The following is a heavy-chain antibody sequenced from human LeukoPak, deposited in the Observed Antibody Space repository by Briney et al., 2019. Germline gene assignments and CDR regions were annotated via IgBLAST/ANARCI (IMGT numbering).Heavy chain of an antibody. V-gene: IGHV3-9*01. J-gene: IGHJ6*04. D-gene: IGHD3-10*02. Sequence: GGSLRLSCAASGFTFDDYAMHWVRQAPGKGLEWVSSISWNSGNIDYADSVKGRFTISRDNAKNSLYLQMNGLRAEDTAVYYCAELGITMIGGVWGKGTTVTISS. CDR2: ISWNSGNI. CDR3: AELGITMIGGV. CDR1: GFTFDDYA.